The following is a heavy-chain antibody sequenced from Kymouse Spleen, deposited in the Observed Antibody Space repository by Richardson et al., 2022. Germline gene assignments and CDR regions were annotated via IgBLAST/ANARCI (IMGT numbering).Heavy chain of an antibody. CDR3: ARDTMVRGVIYYYYYGMDV. CDR1: GYTFTSYD. D-gene: IGHD3-10*01. Sequence: QVQLVQSGAEVKKPGASVKVSCKASGYTFTSYDINWVRQATGQGLEWMGWMNPNSGNTGYAQKFQGRVTMTRNTSISTAYMELSSLRSEDTAVYYCARDTMVRGVIYYYYYGMDVWGQGTTVTVSS. V-gene: IGHV1-8*01. CDR2: MNPNSGNT. J-gene: IGHJ6*02.